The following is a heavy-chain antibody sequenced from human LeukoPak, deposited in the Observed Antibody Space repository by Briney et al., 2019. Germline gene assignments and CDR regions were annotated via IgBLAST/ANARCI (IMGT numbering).Heavy chain of an antibody. J-gene: IGHJ4*02. CDR3: ARLRRSRLAEFDY. V-gene: IGHV4-4*02. D-gene: IGHD3-3*02. Sequence: PSETLSLTCAVSGGSISSSNWWSWVRQPPGKGLEWIGEIYHSGSTNYNPSLKSRVTISVDKSKNQFSLKLSSLTAADTAVYYCARLRRSRLAEFDYWGQGTLVTVSS. CDR1: GGSISSSNW. CDR2: IYHSGST.